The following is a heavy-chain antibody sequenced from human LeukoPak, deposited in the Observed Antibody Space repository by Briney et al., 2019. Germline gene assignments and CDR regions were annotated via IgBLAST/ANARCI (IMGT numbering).Heavy chain of an antibody. J-gene: IGHJ2*01. V-gene: IGHV4-59*01. CDR2: IYDTGNT. CDR3: ARARVRSYSYDSDGSYTSDWIFDL. D-gene: IGHD3-22*01. CDR1: GGSITSYY. Sequence: SETLSLTCTVSGGSITSYYWSWIRQPPGKGLEWIGYIYDTGNTTYNPSLRSRVTISVGTSKDQFSLRLSSVTAADTAVYYCARARVRSYSYDSDGSYTSDWIFDLWGRGTLVTVSS.